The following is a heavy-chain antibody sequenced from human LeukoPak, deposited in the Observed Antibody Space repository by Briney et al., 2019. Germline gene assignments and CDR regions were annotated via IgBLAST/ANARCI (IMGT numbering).Heavy chain of an antibody. V-gene: IGHV1-46*01. CDR1: GYTFTSYY. D-gene: IGHD1-7*01. J-gene: IGHJ4*02. Sequence: GASVKVSCKASGYTFTSYYMHWVRQAPGQGLEWMAIINPSGGSTSYAQKFQGRVTMTRDTSTSTVYMELSSLRSEDTAVYYCARDLGRYNWNSYFDSWGQGTLVTVSS. CDR3: ARDLGRYNWNSYFDS. CDR2: INPSGGST.